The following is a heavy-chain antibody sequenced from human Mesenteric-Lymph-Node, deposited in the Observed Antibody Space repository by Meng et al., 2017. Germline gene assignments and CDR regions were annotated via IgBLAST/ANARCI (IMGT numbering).Heavy chain of an antibody. CDR2: IYHSGT. Sequence: GSLRLSCTVFGYSISSDYYWGWIRQPPGKGLEWIGSIYHSGTYYNPSLKSRVTMSVDTSKNQFSLKLSSVTAADTAVYYCASPTNGYSSSWFTGEDYYYYGMDVWGQGTTVTVSS. D-gene: IGHD6-13*01. CDR1: GYSISSDYY. CDR3: ASPTNGYSSSWFTGEDYYYYGMDV. V-gene: IGHV4-38-2*02. J-gene: IGHJ6*02.